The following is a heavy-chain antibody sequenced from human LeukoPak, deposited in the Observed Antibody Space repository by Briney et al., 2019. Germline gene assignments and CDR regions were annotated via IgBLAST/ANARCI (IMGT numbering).Heavy chain of an antibody. CDR1: GGSFSGYY. CDR2: INHSGST. J-gene: IGHJ6*03. CDR3: ARHPGYYYYYMDV. V-gene: IGHV4-34*01. Sequence: SETLSLACAVYGGSFSGYYWSWIRQPPGKGLEWIGEINHSGSTNYNPSLKSRVTISVDTSKNQFSLKLSSVTAADTAVYYCARHPGYYYYYMDVWGKGTTVTTSS.